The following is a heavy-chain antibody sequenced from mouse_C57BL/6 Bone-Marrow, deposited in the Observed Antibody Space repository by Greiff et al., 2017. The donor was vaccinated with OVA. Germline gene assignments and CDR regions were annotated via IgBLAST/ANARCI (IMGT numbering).Heavy chain of an antibody. V-gene: IGHV1-18*01. Sequence: VQLQQSGPELVKPGASVKIPCKASGYTFTDYNMDWVKQSHGKSLEWIGDINPNNGGTIYNQKFKGKATLTVDKSSSTAYMLLSSLTSEDSAVYFCARGGDSSVLNDYWGQGTTLTVSS. J-gene: IGHJ2*01. CDR3: ARGGDSSVLNDY. CDR1: GYTFTDYN. D-gene: IGHD3-2*02. CDR2: INPNNGGT.